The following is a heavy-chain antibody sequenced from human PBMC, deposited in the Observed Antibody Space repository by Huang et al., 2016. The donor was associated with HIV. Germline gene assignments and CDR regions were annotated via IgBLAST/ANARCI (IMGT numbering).Heavy chain of an antibody. J-gene: IGHJ3*02. D-gene: IGHD5-18*01. CDR1: GFSLKSYN. CDR3: VRDLKDTLSSIDVFDM. CDR2: IISSGTPI. Sequence: EVRLTESGGGLVKPGGSMRLSWEASGFSLKSYNMTWVRQALVSVLCCASSIISSGTPIYYTNSMSGRFGSSRDNARNSLYLQMNRLRPEDTAIYYCVRDLKDTLSSIDVFDMWGQGTLVTVSS. V-gene: IGHV3-21*01.